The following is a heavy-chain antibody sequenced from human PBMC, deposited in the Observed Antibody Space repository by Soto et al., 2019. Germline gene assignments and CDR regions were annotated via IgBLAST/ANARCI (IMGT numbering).Heavy chain of an antibody. CDR2: IYHGGNT. V-gene: IGHV3-53*01. D-gene: IGHD5-18*01. Sequence: VQLVESGGGLIQPGGSLRLSCAASGFTVSSNHMTWIRQAPGRGPEWVSTIYHGGNTYYADSVKGRFAISRDNSKNRLYLQMNSLRAEDTAVYYCAAGVDTAKDGYWGQGTLVTVSS. CDR3: AAGVDTAKDGY. CDR1: GFTVSSNH. J-gene: IGHJ4*02.